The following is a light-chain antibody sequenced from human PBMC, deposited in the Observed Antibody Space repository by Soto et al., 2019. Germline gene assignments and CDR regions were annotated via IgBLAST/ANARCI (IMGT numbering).Light chain of an antibody. CDR2: EAN. J-gene: IGLJ2*01. V-gene: IGLV2-23*01. CDR3: SSYAGYSTSVV. Sequence: QSALTQPASVSGSPGQSITISCTGTSSDVGSYNLVSWYQQHPGKAPKLMIYEANKRPSGVSDRFSGSKSGNTASLTISGLQAEDEAEYYCSSYAGYSTSVVFGGGTKRTVL. CDR1: SSDVGSYNL.